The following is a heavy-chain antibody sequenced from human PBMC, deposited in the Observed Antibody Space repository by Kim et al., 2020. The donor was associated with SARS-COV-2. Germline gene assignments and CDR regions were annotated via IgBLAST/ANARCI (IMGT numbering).Heavy chain of an antibody. V-gene: IGHV3-20*04. Sequence: GGYLRLSCAASGFTFDGYGASWVRQAPGKGLEWVSGINWNGGSSGYADSVKGRFTISRDNARNSLYLQMNSLRAEDTAFYYCARSLWPWIAAAGDYWGQG. J-gene: IGHJ4*02. D-gene: IGHD6-13*01. CDR3: ARSLWPWIAAAGDY. CDR1: GFTFDGYG. CDR2: INWNGGSS.